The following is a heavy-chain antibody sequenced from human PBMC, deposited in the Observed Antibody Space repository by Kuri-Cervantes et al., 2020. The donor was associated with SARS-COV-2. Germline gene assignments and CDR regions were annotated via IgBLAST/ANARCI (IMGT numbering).Heavy chain of an antibody. D-gene: IGHD2-21*01. J-gene: IGHJ4*02. CDR1: GFNFGRTD. CDR2: ISHEGKNK. CDR3: AKDRVGVQDF. V-gene: IGHV3-30*18. Sequence: GESLKISCAASGFNFGRTDMHWVRQAPGKGLEWVAVISHEGKNKKCIASGKGRFTISRDNSQNTLYLPMKSLRSEDTAMYYCAKDRVGVQDFWGQGTLVTVSS.